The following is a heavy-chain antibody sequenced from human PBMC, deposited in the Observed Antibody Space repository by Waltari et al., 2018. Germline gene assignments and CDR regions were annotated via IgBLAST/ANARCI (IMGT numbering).Heavy chain of an antibody. V-gene: IGHV3-30*02. CDR1: GFTFSSYG. D-gene: IGHD3-22*01. CDR3: AKDTYYDSSGTFDY. Sequence: QVQLVESGGGVVQPGGSLRLSCAASGFTFSSYGMHWVRPAPGKGLEWVAFIRYDGSNKYYADSVKGRFTISRDNSKNTLYLQMNSLRAEDTAVYYCAKDTYYDSSGTFDYWGQGTLVTVSS. CDR2: IRYDGSNK. J-gene: IGHJ4*02.